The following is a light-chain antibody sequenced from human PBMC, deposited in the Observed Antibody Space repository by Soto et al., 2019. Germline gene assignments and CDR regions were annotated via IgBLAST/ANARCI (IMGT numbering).Light chain of an antibody. CDR1: SSDVGYYNY. V-gene: IGLV2-14*01. CDR3: SSSTSSITPHHV. J-gene: IGLJ1*01. CDR2: DVS. Sequence: QSALTQPASVSGSPGQSITIPCTGTSSDVGYYNYVSWYQQHPGKAPKLMIYDVSNRPSGVSNRFSGSKSGNTASLTISGLQAEDESDYYCSSSTSSITPHHVFGTGTKVTVL.